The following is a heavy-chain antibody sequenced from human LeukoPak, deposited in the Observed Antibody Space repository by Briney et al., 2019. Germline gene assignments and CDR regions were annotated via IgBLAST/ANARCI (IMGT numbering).Heavy chain of an antibody. CDR3: ARDGNSGYRPIHDAFDI. V-gene: IGHV4-30-2*01. J-gene: IGHJ3*02. D-gene: IGHD3-22*01. Sequence: SQTLSLTCAVSGGSISSGGYSWSWIRQPPGKGLEWIGYIYHSGSTYYNPSLKSRVTISVDTSKNQFSLKLSSVTAADTAVYYCARDGNSGYRPIHDAFDIWGQGTMVTVSS. CDR2: IYHSGST. CDR1: GGSISSGGYS.